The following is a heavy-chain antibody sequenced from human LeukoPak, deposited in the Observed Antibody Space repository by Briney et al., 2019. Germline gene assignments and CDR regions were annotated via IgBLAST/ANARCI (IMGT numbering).Heavy chain of an antibody. Sequence: TGGSLRLSCAASGFTFSSYAMSWVRQAPGKGLEWVSAISGSGGSTYYADSVKGRFTISRDNSKNTLYLQMNSLRAEDTAVYYCANRYYGYCSSTSCYNIGYWGQGTLVTVSS. D-gene: IGHD2-2*02. CDR1: GFTFSSYA. CDR2: ISGSGGST. V-gene: IGHV3-23*01. CDR3: ANRYYGYCSSTSCYNIGY. J-gene: IGHJ4*02.